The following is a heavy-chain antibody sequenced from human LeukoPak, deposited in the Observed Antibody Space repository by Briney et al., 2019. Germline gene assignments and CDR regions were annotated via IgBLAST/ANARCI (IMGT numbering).Heavy chain of an antibody. CDR3: ASMANGGFDY. CDR2: INHSGST. D-gene: IGHD3-10*01. CDR1: GGSFSGYY. J-gene: IGHJ4*02. Sequence: SETLSLTCAVYGGSFSGYYWSWIRQPPGKGLEWIGEINHSGSTSYNPSLKSRVTISVDTSKNQFSLKLSSVTAADTAVYYCASMANGGFDYWGQGTLVTVSS. V-gene: IGHV4-34*01.